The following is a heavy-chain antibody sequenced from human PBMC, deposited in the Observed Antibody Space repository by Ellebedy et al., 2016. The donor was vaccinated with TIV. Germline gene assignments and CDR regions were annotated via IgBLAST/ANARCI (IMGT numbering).Heavy chain of an antibody. CDR1: GFTFSDYY. CDR2: ISSSGSTI. CDR3: ARDFRLASPDY. D-gene: IGHD6-19*01. J-gene: IGHJ4*02. V-gene: IGHV3-11*04. Sequence: GGSLRLXXAASGFTFSDYYMSWIRQAPGKGLEWVSYISSSGSTIYYADSVKGRFTISRDNAKNSLYLQMNSLRAEDTAVYYCARDFRLASPDYWGQGTLVTVSS.